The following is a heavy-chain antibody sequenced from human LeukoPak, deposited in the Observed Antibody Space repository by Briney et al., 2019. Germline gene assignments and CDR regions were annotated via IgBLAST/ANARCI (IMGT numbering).Heavy chain of an antibody. J-gene: IGHJ6*02. V-gene: IGHV3-30-3*01. Sequence: GGSLRLSCAASGFTFSSYAMHWVHQAPGKGLEGVTVISYDGSNKYYADFVKGRFTISRDNSKNTLYLQMNSLRPEDTAVYYCARDSITGTSYYYYGMDVWGQGTTVTVSS. CDR2: ISYDGSNK. CDR1: GFTFSSYA. CDR3: ARDSITGTSYYYYGMDV. D-gene: IGHD1-7*01.